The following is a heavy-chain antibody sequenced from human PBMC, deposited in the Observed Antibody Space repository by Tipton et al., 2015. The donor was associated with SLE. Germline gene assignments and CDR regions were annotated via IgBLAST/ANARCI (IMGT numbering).Heavy chain of an antibody. D-gene: IGHD4-17*01. CDR1: GGSISSTDYY. CDR3: ARNRVDYGALDS. Sequence: TLSLTCTVSGGSISSTDYYWAWIRQPPGKGLEWIGSVYHTGSAYYNASLKSRVTISIDTSKNQFFLKLTSVTAADTAVYFCARNRVDYGALDSWGQGAPVTVSS. CDR2: VYHTGSA. J-gene: IGHJ4*02. V-gene: IGHV4-39*07.